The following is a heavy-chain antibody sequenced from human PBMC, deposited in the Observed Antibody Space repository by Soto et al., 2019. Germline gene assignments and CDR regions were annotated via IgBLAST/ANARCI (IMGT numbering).Heavy chain of an antibody. CDR1: GFTFSNYG. D-gene: IGHD1-26*01. CDR3: AKAGAVLAADY. Sequence: QVQLVESGGGVVQPGGSLRLSCAGSGFTFSNYGLHWVRQAPGKGLEWVALISHDGSQKYYADSVKGRFTISRDNSKNTLVVQINSLASEDTAVYYCAKAGAVLAADYWGQGTLVTVSS. V-gene: IGHV3-30*18. J-gene: IGHJ4*02. CDR2: ISHDGSQK.